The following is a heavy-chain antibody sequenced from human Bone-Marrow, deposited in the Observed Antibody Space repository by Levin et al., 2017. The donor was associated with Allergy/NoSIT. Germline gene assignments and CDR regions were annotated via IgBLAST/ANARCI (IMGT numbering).Heavy chain of an antibody. CDR1: GFTFSSYA. J-gene: IGHJ4*02. CDR2: ISYDGSNK. Sequence: GGSLRLSCAASGFTFSSYAMHWVRQAPGKGLEWVAVISYDGSNKYYADSVKGRFTISRDNSKNTLYLQMNSLRAEDTAVYYCARGSWIAVAGKESYFDYWGQGTLVTVSS. V-gene: IGHV3-30-3*01. D-gene: IGHD6-19*01. CDR3: ARGSWIAVAGKESYFDY.